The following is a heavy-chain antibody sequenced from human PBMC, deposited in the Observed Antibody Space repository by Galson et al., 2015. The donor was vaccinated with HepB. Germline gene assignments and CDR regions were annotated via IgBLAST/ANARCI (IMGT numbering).Heavy chain of an antibody. CDR3: ARSCGSDCYGGFDY. D-gene: IGHD2-21*02. J-gene: IGHJ4*02. V-gene: IGHV3-21*01. CDR1: KFTFNTYT. Sequence: SLRLSCAASKFTFNTYTMNWVRQAPGKGLEWVSSISSGSNYIYYVDSVKGRFTISRDNAENSLYLQMNSLRAEDTAVYLCARSCGSDCYGGFDYWGQGTLVTVSS. CDR2: ISSGSNYI.